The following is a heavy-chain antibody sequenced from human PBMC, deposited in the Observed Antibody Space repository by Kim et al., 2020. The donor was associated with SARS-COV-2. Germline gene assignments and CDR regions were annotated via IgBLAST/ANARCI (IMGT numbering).Heavy chain of an antibody. CDR3: ARGRVATIRGLLDY. D-gene: IGHD5-12*01. CDR2: INHSGST. V-gene: IGHV4-34*01. CDR1: GGSFSGYY. Sequence: SETLSLTCAVYGGSFSGYYWSWIRQPPGKGLEWIGEINHSGSTNYNPSLKSRVTISVDTSKNQFSLKLSSVTAADTAVYYCARGRVATIRGLLDYWGQGTLVTVSS. J-gene: IGHJ4*02.